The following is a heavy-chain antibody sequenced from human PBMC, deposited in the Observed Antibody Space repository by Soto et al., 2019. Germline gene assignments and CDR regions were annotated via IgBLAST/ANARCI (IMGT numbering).Heavy chain of an antibody. CDR3: ARRFCGGGVCPILGSHPQPGIDWLDP. D-gene: IGHD2-21*01. CDR2: IQYTGST. J-gene: IGHJ5*02. Sequence: PSETLSLTCSPSGDSISSYYWSWIRQPPGKGLARIGYIQYTGSTNYNPSLKSRVTISVDTSKNQFSLILTSVTAADTAVYYCARRFCGGGVCPILGSHPQPGIDWLDPWGQGTPVTVSS. CDR1: GDSISSYY. V-gene: IGHV4-59*01.